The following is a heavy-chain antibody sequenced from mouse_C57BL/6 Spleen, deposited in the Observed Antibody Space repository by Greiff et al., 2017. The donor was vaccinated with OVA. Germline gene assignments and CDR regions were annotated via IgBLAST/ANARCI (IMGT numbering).Heavy chain of an antibody. CDR3: ARSNHDY. CDR1: GFTFSSYA. V-gene: IGHV5-4*03. CDR2: ISDGGSYT. D-gene: IGHD6-1*01. J-gene: IGHJ2*01. Sequence: DVMLVESGGGLVKPGGSLKLSCAASGFTFSSYAMSWVRQTPEKRLEWVATISDGGSYTYYPDNVKGRFTISRDNAKNNLYLQMSHLKSEDTAMYYCARSNHDYWGQGTTLTVSS.